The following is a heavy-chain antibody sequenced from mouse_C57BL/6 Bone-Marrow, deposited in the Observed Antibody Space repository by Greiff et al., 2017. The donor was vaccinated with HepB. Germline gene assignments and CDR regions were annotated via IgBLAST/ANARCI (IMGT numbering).Heavy chain of an antibody. CDR1: GFTFSDFY. V-gene: IGHV7-1*01. Sequence: EVKLVESGGGLVQSGRSLRLSCATSGFTFSDFYMEWVRQAPGKGLEWIAASRNKANDYTTEYSASVKGRFIVSRDTSQSILYLQMNALRAEDTAMYYCARVAGGTYYFDYWGQGTTLTVSS. D-gene: IGHD3-3*01. CDR3: ARVAGGTYYFDY. CDR2: SRNKANDYTT. J-gene: IGHJ2*01.